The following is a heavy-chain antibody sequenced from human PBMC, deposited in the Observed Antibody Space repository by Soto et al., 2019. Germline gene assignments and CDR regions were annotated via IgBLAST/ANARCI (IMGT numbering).Heavy chain of an antibody. Sequence: GGPLRLSCGASGFTFSGYSMNWVRQAPGKGLEWVSSISSSSSYIYYADSLKGRFTISRDNAKNSLYLQMNSLRAEDTAVYYCARGVGLYDVFDIWVRGTVVTVSS. CDR2: ISSSSSYI. D-gene: IGHD1-26*01. J-gene: IGHJ3*02. V-gene: IGHV3-21*01. CDR1: GFTFSGYS. CDR3: ARGVGLYDVFDI.